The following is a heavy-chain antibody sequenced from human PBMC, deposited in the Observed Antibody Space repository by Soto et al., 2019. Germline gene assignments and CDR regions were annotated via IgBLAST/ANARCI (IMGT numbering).Heavy chain of an antibody. V-gene: IGHV3-23*01. D-gene: IGHD3-10*01. Sequence: GGSLRLSCAASGFTFISYAMSWVRQAPGKGLEWVSAISGSGGSTYYADSVKGRFTISRDNSKNTLYLQMNSLRAEDTAVYYCAKGNYGSYYGWDAFDIWGQGTMVTVSS. CDR2: ISGSGGST. J-gene: IGHJ3*02. CDR3: AKGNYGSYYGWDAFDI. CDR1: GFTFISYA.